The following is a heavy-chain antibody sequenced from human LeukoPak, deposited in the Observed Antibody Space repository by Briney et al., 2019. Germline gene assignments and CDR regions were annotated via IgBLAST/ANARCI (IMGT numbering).Heavy chain of an antibody. J-gene: IGHJ4*02. CDR2: INPSGGST. CDR3: ATGEVGAREDY. Sequence: ASVKVSCKASGYTFTSYYMHWVRQAPGQGLEWMGIINPSGGSTSYAQKFQGRVAMTRDTSTSTVYMELSSLRSEDTAAYYCATGEVGAREDYWGQGTLVTVSS. V-gene: IGHV1-46*01. D-gene: IGHD1-26*01. CDR1: GYTFTSYY.